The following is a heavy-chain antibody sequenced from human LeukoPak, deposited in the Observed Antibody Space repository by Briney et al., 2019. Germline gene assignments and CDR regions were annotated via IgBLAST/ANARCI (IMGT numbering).Heavy chain of an antibody. V-gene: IGHV4-59*08. CDR1: GGSISSHY. J-gene: IGHJ4*02. Sequence: SETLSLTCTVSGGSISSHYWSWIRQPPGKGLEWIGYIYYSGSTNYNPSLKSRVTISVDTSKNQFSLKLSSVTAADTAVYYCARMGYDSTDDWGQGTLVTVSS. CDR3: ARMGYDSTDD. D-gene: IGHD3-22*01. CDR2: IYYSGST.